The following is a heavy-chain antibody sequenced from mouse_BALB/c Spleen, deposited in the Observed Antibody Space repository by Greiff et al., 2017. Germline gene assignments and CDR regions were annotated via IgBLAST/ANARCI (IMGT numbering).Heavy chain of an antibody. J-gene: IGHJ2*01. D-gene: IGHD1-2*01. CDR2: ISDGGSYT. CDR1: GFTFSDYY. CDR3: TREESITSYYFDY. V-gene: IGHV5-4*02. Sequence: EVQRVESGGGLVKPGGSLKLSCAASGFTFSDYYMYWVRQTPEKRLEWVATISDGGSYTYYPDSVKGRFTISRDNAKNTLYLQMSSLKSEDTAMYYCTREESITSYYFDYWGQGTTLTVSS.